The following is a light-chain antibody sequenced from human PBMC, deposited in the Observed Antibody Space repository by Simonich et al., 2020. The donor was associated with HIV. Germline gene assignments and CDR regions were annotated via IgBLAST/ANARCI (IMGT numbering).Light chain of an antibody. Sequence: EIVMTQSPATLSVSPGERATLSCRASQRVSSNLAWYQQKPVQAPRLLIYGAFTRATGIPARFSGSGSGTEFTLTISSMQSEDFAVYYCQQYNKWPPTWTFGQGTKVEIK. J-gene: IGKJ1*01. CDR2: GAF. V-gene: IGKV3-15*01. CDR1: QRVSSN. CDR3: QQYNKWPPTWT.